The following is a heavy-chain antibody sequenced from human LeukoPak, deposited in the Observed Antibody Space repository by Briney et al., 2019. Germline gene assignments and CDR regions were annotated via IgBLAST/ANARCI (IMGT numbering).Heavy chain of an antibody. V-gene: IGHV3-23*01. CDR1: GFTFSSYE. CDR2: ITGSGAST. Sequence: GGSLRLPCAASGFTFSSYEVNWVRQAPGKGLEWVSAITGSGASTNYADSVKGRFTISRDNSKNTIYLQMNSLRAEDTAKYYCAKRSSISSGYFDFWGRGTLVTVSS. J-gene: IGHJ4*02. CDR3: AKRSSISSGYFDF. D-gene: IGHD3-22*01.